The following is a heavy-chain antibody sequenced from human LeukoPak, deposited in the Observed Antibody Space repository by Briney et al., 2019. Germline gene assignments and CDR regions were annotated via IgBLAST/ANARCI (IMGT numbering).Heavy chain of an antibody. CDR2: INPSGGST. CDR3: ARDRPPFDFWSGYYRFDY. J-gene: IGHJ4*02. D-gene: IGHD3-3*01. CDR1: GYSFTNYY. Sequence: ASVKVSCKASGYSFTNYYMHWVRQAPGQGLEWMGIINPSGGSTSYAQKFQGRVTMTTDTSTSTAYMELRSLRSDDTAVYYCARDRPPFDFWSGYYRFDYWGQGTLVTVSS. V-gene: IGHV1-46*01.